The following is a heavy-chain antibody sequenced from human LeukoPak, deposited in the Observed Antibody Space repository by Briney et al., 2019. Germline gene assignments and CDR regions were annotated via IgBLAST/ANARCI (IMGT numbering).Heavy chain of an antibody. J-gene: IGHJ4*02. V-gene: IGHV3-21*01. CDR2: INPSSNAI. Sequence: GGSLTLSCAVSGLTFSDYSIKWVRQAPGKGVDWVSYINPSSNAIYYAAAVKGRFTIYRENARSSLYLQMNSLRAEDTAVYYCVRLRRNSDRSNYYYCYDYWGQGILVTVSS. CDR3: VRLRRNSDRSNYYYCYDY. D-gene: IGHD3-22*01. CDR1: GLTFSDYS.